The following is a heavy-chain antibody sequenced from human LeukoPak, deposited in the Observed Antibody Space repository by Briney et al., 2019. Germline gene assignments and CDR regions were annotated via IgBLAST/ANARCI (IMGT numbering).Heavy chain of an antibody. Sequence: ASVKVSCKVSGYTLTELPMHWVRQAPGKGLEWMGGFDPEDGETIYAQKFQGRVTMTEDTSTDTAYMELSSLRSEDTAVYYCAPLSSGYPGYFDYWGQGTLVTVSS. CDR3: APLSSGYPGYFDY. J-gene: IGHJ4*02. V-gene: IGHV1-24*01. CDR2: FDPEDGET. CDR1: GYTLTELP. D-gene: IGHD3-22*01.